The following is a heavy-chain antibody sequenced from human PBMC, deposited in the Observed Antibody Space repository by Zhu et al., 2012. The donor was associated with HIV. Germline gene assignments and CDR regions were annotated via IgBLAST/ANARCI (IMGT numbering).Heavy chain of an antibody. J-gene: IGHJ4*02. D-gene: IGHD5-18*01. V-gene: IGHV4-30-4*08. CDR1: GGSISNNDYY. CDR3: ARTKXRDTAMVTQFYFDY. CDR2: IYYSGST. Sequence: QVQLQESGPGLVKPSQTLSLTCTVSGGSISNNDYYWSWIRQPPGKGLEWIGYIYYSGSTYYNPALKSRLTLSIDTSMNQFSLKVSSVTAADTAVYYCARTKXRDTAMVTQFYFDYWAREPWSPSPQ.